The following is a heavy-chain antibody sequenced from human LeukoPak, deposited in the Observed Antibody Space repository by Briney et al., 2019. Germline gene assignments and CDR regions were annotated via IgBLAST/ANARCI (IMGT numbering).Heavy chain of an antibody. CDR2: IYYSGNT. Sequence: PSETLSLTCTVSGGSISSSSYYWGWIRQPPGKGLEWIGSIYYSGNTYYSPSLKSRVTVSVDTSKNQFSLKLNSVTAADTAVYYCARLPSSSWLNWFDPWGQGTLVTVSS. CDR1: GGSISSSSYY. J-gene: IGHJ5*02. CDR3: ARLPSSSWLNWFDP. D-gene: IGHD6-13*01. V-gene: IGHV4-39*01.